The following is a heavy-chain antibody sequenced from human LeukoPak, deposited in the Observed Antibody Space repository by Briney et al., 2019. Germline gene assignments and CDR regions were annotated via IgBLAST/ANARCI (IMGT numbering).Heavy chain of an antibody. D-gene: IGHD3-22*01. CDR3: ARGYYESRGLHSYYGTDV. J-gene: IGHJ6*02. CDR1: GFTFSSYG. Sequence: GGSLRLSCAASGFTFSSYGMHWVRQAPGKGLEWVAVIWYDGSNKFYADSVKGRFTISRDNTKSTLYLQMNSLRAEDTAVYYCARGYYESRGLHSYYGTDVWGQGTTVSVSS. CDR2: IWYDGSNK. V-gene: IGHV3-33*01.